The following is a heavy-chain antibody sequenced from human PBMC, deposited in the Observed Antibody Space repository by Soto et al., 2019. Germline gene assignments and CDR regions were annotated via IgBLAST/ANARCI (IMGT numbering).Heavy chain of an antibody. CDR2: ISGSGGST. CDR3: AKSGTRGGAAHYYYYYYGMDV. V-gene: IGHV3-23*01. D-gene: IGHD3-10*01. CDR1: GFTFSSYA. Sequence: GGSLRLSCAASGFTFSSYAMSWVRQAPGKGLEWVSAISGSGGSTYYADSVKGRFTISRDNSKNTLYLQMNSLRAEDTAVYYCAKSGTRGGAAHYYYYYYGMDVWGQGTTVTVSS. J-gene: IGHJ6*02.